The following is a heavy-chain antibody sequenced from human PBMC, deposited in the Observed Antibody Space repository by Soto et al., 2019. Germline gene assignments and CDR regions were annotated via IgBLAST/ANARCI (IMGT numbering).Heavy chain of an antibody. CDR3: AKDWGKTGFRYYYYYGMDV. V-gene: IGHV3-30*18. CDR2: ISYDGSNK. CDR1: GFTFSSYG. D-gene: IGHD3-16*01. Sequence: VQLVESGGGVVQPGRSLRLSCAASGFTFSSYGMHWVRQAPGKGLEWVAVISYDGSNKYYADSVKGRFTISRDNSKNTLYLQMNSLRAEDTAVYYCAKDWGKTGFRYYYYYGMDVWGQGTTVTVSS. J-gene: IGHJ6*02.